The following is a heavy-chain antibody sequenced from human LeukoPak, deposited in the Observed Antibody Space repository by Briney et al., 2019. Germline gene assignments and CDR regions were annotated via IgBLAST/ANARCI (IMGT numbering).Heavy chain of an antibody. CDR2: IYYSGST. CDR1: GDSISTYY. Sequence: SETLSLTCTVSGDSISTYYWTWIRQPPGKGLEWIGYIYYSGSTNYNPSLKSRVTMSVDTSKNQFSLKLSSVTAADTAVYYCARGNIVVVTAAPRSYYYYYMDVWGKGTTVTVSS. D-gene: IGHD2-2*01. J-gene: IGHJ6*03. V-gene: IGHV4-59*08. CDR3: ARGNIVVVTAAPRSYYYYYMDV.